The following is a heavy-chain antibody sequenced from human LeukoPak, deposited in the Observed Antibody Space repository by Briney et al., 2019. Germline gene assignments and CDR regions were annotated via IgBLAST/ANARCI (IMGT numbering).Heavy chain of an antibody. CDR2: IRYDGSNK. CDR1: GFTFSSYG. D-gene: IGHD6-19*01. V-gene: IGHV3-30*02. Sequence: GGSLRLSCAASGFTFSSYGMHWVRQAPGKGLEWVAFIRYDGSNKYYADSVKGRFTISRDNSKNTLYLQMGSLRAEDMAVYYCARDSGYSSGWYYTYYYYYMDVWGKGTTVTVSS. CDR3: ARDSGYSSGWYYTYYYYYMDV. J-gene: IGHJ6*03.